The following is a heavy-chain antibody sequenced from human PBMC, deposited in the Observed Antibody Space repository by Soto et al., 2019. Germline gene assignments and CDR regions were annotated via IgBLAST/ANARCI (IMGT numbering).Heavy chain of an antibody. CDR2: IIPIFGTA. J-gene: IGHJ4*02. Sequence: QVQLVQSGAEVKKPGSSVKVSCKASGGTFSSYAISWVRQAPGQGREWMGGIIPIFGTANYAQKFQGRVKITADKPTSTAYMELSSLRSEDTAVYYCARGGYCSVGSCYANWGQGTLVTVSS. CDR3: ARGGYCSVGSCYAN. CDR1: GGTFSSYA. D-gene: IGHD2-15*01. V-gene: IGHV1-69*06.